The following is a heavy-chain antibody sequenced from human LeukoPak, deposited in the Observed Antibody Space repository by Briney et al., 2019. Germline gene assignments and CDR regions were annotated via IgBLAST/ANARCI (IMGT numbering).Heavy chain of an antibody. D-gene: IGHD2-2*01. CDR1: GFTFSNYA. V-gene: IGHV3-23*01. Sequence: GSXXXSXAASGFTFSNYAMSWVRQAPGKGLECXSAISDSGDKTDYADSVRGRFTIYRDNSKDTLYLQMNSLGAADTAVYYCAKDGGGYCNNSSCWGQGTLVTVSS. CDR2: ISDSGDKT. CDR3: AKDGGGYCNNSSC. J-gene: IGHJ4*02.